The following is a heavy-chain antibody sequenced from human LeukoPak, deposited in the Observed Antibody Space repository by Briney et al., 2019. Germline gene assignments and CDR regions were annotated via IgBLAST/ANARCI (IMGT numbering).Heavy chain of an antibody. V-gene: IGHV4-59*01. CDR2: IYYSGST. D-gene: IGHD2-15*01. Sequence: SETLSLTCTVSGGSISSYYWSWIRQPPGKGLEWIGYIYYSGSTNYNPSLKSRVTISVDTSKNQFSLKLSSVTAADTAVYYCARGGYCSGGSCYSYYYYGMDVWGQGTTVTVSS. CDR3: ARGGYCSGGSCYSYYYYGMDV. J-gene: IGHJ6*02. CDR1: GGSISSYY.